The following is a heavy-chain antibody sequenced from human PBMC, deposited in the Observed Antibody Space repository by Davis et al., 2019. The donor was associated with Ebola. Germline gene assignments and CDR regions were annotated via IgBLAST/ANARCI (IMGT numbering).Heavy chain of an antibody. CDR2: IKQDGSEK. J-gene: IGHJ4*02. CDR1: GFTFSSYW. CDR3: AKSLVVAATS. Sequence: GESLKISCAASGFTFSSYWMSWVRQAPGKGLEWVANIKQDGSEKYYVDSVKGRFTISRDNAKNSLYLQMNSLRAEDTAVYYCAKSLVVAATSWGQGTLVTVSS. V-gene: IGHV3-7*01. D-gene: IGHD2-15*01.